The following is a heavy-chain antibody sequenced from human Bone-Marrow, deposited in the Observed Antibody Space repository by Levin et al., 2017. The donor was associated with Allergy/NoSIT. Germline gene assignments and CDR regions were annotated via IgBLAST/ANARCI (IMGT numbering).Heavy chain of an antibody. D-gene: IGHD3-16*01. CDR2: IVVGSGNK. CDR3: AADLWVDNRNY. CDR1: GCTFTSAD. Sequence: GASVKVSCKASGCTFTSADVQWVRQARGQGGEGRGWIVVGSGNKNYAQKFQERVSITRDMSTSTAYMELSSLRSDDTAVYYCAADLWVDNRNYWGQGTLVTVSS. J-gene: IGHJ4*02. V-gene: IGHV1-58*01.